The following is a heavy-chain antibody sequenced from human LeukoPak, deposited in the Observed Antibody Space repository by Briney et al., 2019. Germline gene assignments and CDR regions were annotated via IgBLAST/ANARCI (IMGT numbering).Heavy chain of an antibody. J-gene: IGHJ6*03. CDR1: GGSISGYH. Sequence: KPSETLSLTCNVSGGSISGYHWSWIRQPPGKGLEWLGYIYYSGGSNYNPSLKSRVTMSADTSKNQFSLKLSSVTAADTAVYYCARVPRSYYYYYYMDVWGKGTTVTVSS. CDR2: IYYSGGS. CDR3: ARVPRSYYYYYYMDV. V-gene: IGHV4-59*01.